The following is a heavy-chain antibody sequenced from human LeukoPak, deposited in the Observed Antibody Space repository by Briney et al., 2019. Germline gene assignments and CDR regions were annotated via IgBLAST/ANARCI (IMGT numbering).Heavy chain of an antibody. CDR3: AIFDYGDYPEYFQH. CDR2: ISSSSSYI. CDR1: GFTFSSYS. Sequence: SGRSLRLSCAASGFTFSSYSMNWVRQAPGKGLEWVSSISSSSSYIYYADSVKGRFTISRDNAKNSLYLQMNSLRAEDTAVYYCAIFDYGDYPEYFQHWGQGTLVTVSS. D-gene: IGHD4-17*01. J-gene: IGHJ1*01. V-gene: IGHV3-21*01.